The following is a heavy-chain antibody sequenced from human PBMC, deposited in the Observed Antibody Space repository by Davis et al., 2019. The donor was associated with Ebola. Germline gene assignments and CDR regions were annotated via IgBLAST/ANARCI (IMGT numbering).Heavy chain of an antibody. J-gene: IGHJ4*02. CDR3: AKVERYGY. D-gene: IGHD1-1*01. Sequence: GESLKISCAASGFTLRSHGMHWVRQAPGKGLEWVAVISYDGSNKYYADSVKGRFTISRDNSKNTLYLQMNSLRAEDTAVYYCAKVERYGYWGQGTLVTVSS. CDR2: ISYDGSNK. CDR1: GFTLRSHG. V-gene: IGHV3-30*18.